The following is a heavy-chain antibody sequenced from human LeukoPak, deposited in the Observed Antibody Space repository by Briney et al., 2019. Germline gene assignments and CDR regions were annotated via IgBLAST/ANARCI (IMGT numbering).Heavy chain of an antibody. J-gene: IGHJ6*03. CDR3: ARVYYGSGSLHYYYYYMDV. D-gene: IGHD3-10*01. CDR1: GFTFSGYA. Sequence: GGSLRLSCAASGFTFSGYAMSWVRQAPGKGLEWVSAISGSGGSTYYADSVKGRFTISRDNSKNTLYLQMNSLRAEDTAVYYCARVYYGSGSLHYYYYYMDVWGKGTTVTISS. V-gene: IGHV3-23*01. CDR2: ISGSGGST.